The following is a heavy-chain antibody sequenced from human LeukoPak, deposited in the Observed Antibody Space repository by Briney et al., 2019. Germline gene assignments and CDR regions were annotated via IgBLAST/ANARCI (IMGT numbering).Heavy chain of an antibody. J-gene: IGHJ6*03. CDR1: GFTFSSYW. D-gene: IGHD6-13*01. CDR2: IKQDGSEK. CDR3: AREGEGPTKWIAAAGTSYYYYYMDV. V-gene: IGHV3-7*01. Sequence: GGSLRLSCAASGFTFSSYWMSWVRQAPGKGLEWVANIKQDGSEKYYVDSVKGRFTISRDNAKNSLYLQMNSLRAEDTAVYYCAREGEGPTKWIAAAGTSYYYYYMDVWGKGTTVTVSS.